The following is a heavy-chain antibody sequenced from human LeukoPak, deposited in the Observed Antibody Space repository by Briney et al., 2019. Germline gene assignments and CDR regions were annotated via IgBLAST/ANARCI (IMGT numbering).Heavy chain of an antibody. CDR2: FDPEDGET. CDR3: AGGYYGSGSYYNFDY. V-gene: IGHV1-24*01. CDR1: GYTLTELS. J-gene: IGHJ4*02. Sequence: ASVKVSCKVSGYTLTELSMHWVRQAPGKGLEWMGGFDPEDGETIYAQKFQGRVTMTEDTSTDTAYMELSSLRPEDTAVYYCAGGYYGSGSYYNFDYWGQGTLVTVSS. D-gene: IGHD3-10*01.